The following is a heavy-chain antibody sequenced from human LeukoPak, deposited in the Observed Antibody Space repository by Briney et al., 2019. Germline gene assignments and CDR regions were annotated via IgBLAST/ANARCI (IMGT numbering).Heavy chain of an antibody. CDR3: ARGRDGYKY. CDR1: GFNFRDYY. CDR2: ITASGRST. V-gene: IGHV3-11*01. Sequence: PGGSLRLSCTVSGFNFRDYYMSWIRQAPGMGLKWVSYITASGRSTYVADSLKDRFTISRDNANKSLYLHMTDLRVEDTATYFCARGRDGYKYWDLGTLVTVSS. J-gene: IGHJ4*02. D-gene: IGHD5-24*01.